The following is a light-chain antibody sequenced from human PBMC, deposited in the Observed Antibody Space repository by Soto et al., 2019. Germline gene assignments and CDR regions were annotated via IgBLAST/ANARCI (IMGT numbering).Light chain of an antibody. V-gene: IGKV1-5*03. CDR3: QQYESYSPWT. CDR1: QSVSGW. J-gene: IGKJ1*01. Sequence: DIQMPQSPSTLSASVGDTATVTGRASQSVSGWLAWYQQKPGKAPKLLIYKASTLKSGVPSRFSGSGSGTEFTLTISSLQPDDFATYYCQQYESYSPWTVGQGTKVDIK. CDR2: KAS.